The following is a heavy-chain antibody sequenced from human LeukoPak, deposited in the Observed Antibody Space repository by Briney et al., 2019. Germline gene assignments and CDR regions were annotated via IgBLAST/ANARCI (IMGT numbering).Heavy chain of an antibody. CDR1: GYSFTSYW. CDR2: IYPGDSDT. D-gene: IGHD3-22*01. Sequence: GESLKISCKGSGYSFTSYWIGWVRQMPGKGLEWMGIIYPGDSDTRYSPSFQGQVTISVDKSISTAYLQWSSLKASDTVMCYRASQGYYDSRGAFFDYWGQGTLVTVSS. V-gene: IGHV5-51*01. J-gene: IGHJ4*02. CDR3: ASQGYYDSRGAFFDY.